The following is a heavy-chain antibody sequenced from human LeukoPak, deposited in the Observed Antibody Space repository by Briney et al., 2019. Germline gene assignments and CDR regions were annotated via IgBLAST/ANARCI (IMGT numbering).Heavy chain of an antibody. V-gene: IGHV3-30-3*02. CDR1: GFTFSNYA. J-gene: IGHJ4*02. CDR3: AKDGPYYYDSSGYYRGRGYFDY. CDR2: ISYDGNDK. D-gene: IGHD3-22*01. Sequence: GGSLRLSCAASGFTFSNYAMHWVRQAPGKGLEWVAIISYDGNDKYYTDSVKGRFTISRDKSKNTLYLQMNSLRAEDTAVYYCAKDGPYYYDSSGYYRGRGYFDYWGQGTLVTVSS.